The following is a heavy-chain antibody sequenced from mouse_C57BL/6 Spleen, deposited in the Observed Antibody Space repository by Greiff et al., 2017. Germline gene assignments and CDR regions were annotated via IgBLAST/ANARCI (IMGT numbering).Heavy chain of an antibody. J-gene: IGHJ1*03. D-gene: IGHD2-10*02. CDR1: GYTFTSYW. Sequence: QVQLQQPGAELVKPGASVKMSCKASGYTFTSYWITWVKQRPGQGLEWIGDIYPGSGSTNYNEKFKSKATLTVDTSSSTAYMQLSSLTSEDSAVYYCARGYGNYVYWYFDVWGTGTTVTVSS. CDR2: IYPGSGST. CDR3: ARGYGNYVYWYFDV. V-gene: IGHV1-55*01.